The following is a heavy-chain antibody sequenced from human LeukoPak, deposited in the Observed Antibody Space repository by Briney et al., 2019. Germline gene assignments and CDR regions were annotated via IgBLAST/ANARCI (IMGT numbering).Heavy chain of an antibody. Sequence: PGGSLRLSCAASGFSFSSYVMHWVRQASGKGLGWVAVISYDGSNKYYADSVKGRFTISRDNSKNTLHLQMNSLRAGDTAVYYCARLRGSGWYLDYWGQGTLVTVSS. J-gene: IGHJ4*02. CDR2: ISYDGSNK. CDR1: GFSFSSYV. D-gene: IGHD6-19*01. V-gene: IGHV3-33*01. CDR3: ARLRGSGWYLDY.